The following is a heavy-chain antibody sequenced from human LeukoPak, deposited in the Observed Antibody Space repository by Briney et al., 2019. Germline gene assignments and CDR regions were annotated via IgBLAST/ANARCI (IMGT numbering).Heavy chain of an antibody. D-gene: IGHD5-18*01. V-gene: IGHV3-74*01. Sequence: SGGSLRLSCAASGFTFSSYWMHWVRQAPGKGLVWVSRINSDGSSTSYADSVKGRFTISRDNAKNTLYLQMNSLRAEDTAVYYCAKDPFSGYSYGYEDYWGQGTLVTVSS. CDR3: AKDPFSGYSYGYEDY. CDR1: GFTFSSYW. J-gene: IGHJ4*02. CDR2: INSDGSST.